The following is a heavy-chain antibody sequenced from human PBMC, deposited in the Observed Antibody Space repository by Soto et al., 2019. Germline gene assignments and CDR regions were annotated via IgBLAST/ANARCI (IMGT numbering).Heavy chain of an antibody. Sequence: GGSLRLSCAASGFTFSNSAMSWVRQAPGKGLEWVSSISGSGGVTYHADSAKGRFTISRDNSKNTLNVQMDSLRAEDTAVYYCAKDIYSGRVYSMDVSGQGTTLTVSS. J-gene: IGHJ6*02. CDR3: AKDIYSGRVYSMDV. CDR2: ISGSGGVT. CDR1: GFTFSNSA. D-gene: IGHD5-12*01. V-gene: IGHV3-23*01.